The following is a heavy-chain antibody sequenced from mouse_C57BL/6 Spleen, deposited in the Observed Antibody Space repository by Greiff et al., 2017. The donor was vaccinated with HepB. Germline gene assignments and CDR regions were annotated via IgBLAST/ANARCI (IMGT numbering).Heavy chain of an antibody. D-gene: IGHD2-1*01. CDR1: GYAFSSSW. CDR2: IYPGDGDT. CDR3: ARWDGKNYLDY. V-gene: IGHV1-82*01. Sequence: VQLVESGPELVKPGASVKISCKASGYAFSSSWMNWVKQRPGKGLEWIGRIYPGDGDTNYNGKFKGKATLTADKSSSTAYMQLSSLTSEDSAVYFCARWDGKNYLDYWGQGTTLTVSS. J-gene: IGHJ2*01.